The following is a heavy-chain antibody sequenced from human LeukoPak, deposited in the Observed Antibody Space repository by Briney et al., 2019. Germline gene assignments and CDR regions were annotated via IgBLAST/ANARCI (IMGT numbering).Heavy chain of an antibody. V-gene: IGHV4-59*12. D-gene: IGHD3-3*01. CDR3: ARDYDFWSGPLGAFDI. Sequence: PSETLSLTCTVSGGSISSYYWSWIRQPPGKGLEWIGYIYYSGSTNYNPSLKSRVTISVDTSKNQFSLKLSSVTAADTAVYYCARDYDFWSGPLGAFDIWGQGTMVTVSS. J-gene: IGHJ3*02. CDR1: GGSISSYY. CDR2: IYYSGST.